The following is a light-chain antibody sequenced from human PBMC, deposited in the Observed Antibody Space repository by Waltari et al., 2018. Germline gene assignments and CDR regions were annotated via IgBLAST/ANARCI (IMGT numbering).Light chain of an antibody. CDR1: SSDVGGYNY. Sequence: QSALTQPASVSGSPGQSITIPCTGTSSDVGGYNYVPWYQQHPGKAPKLMIYEVSNRPSGVSNRFSGSKSGNTASLTISGLQAEDEADYYCSSYTSSSTLAVFGGGTQLTVL. CDR2: EVS. CDR3: SSYTSSSTLAV. V-gene: IGLV2-14*01. J-gene: IGLJ7*01.